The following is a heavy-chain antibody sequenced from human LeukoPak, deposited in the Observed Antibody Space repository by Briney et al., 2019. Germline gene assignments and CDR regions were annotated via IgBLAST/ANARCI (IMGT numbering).Heavy chain of an antibody. CDR3: AMILSGCRCAFDI. V-gene: IGHV4-4*07. Sequence: SETLSLTCVVSCDSISICYWNWTRQPAGKGLEWIGRISVSGSTNYNPSLKSRVTISVDTSKNQFSLKLSSVTAADTAVYYCAMILSGCRCAFDIWGQGTMVTVSS. J-gene: IGHJ3*02. CDR2: ISVSGST. CDR1: CDSISICY. D-gene: IGHD3-10*01.